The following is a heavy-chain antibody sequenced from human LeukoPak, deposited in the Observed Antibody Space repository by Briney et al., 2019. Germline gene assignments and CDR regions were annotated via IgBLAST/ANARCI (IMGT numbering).Heavy chain of an antibody. Sequence: GASVKVSCKASGYTFTSYDINWVRQATGLGPEWMGWMNPNSGNTGYARKFQGRVTMTRNTSISTAYLELSSLTSEDTAVYYCARGPNKYDGGNSGSAWFDPWGQGSLVTVSS. CDR2: MNPNSGNT. V-gene: IGHV1-8*01. J-gene: IGHJ5*02. D-gene: IGHD4-23*01. CDR1: GYTFTSYD. CDR3: ARGPNKYDGGNSGSAWFDP.